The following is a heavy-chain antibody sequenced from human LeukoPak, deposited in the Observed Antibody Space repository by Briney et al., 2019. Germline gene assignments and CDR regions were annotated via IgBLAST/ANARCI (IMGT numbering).Heavy chain of an antibody. CDR1: GGSFSGYY. Sequence: SETLSLTCAVYGGSFSGYYWSWIRQPPGKGLEWIGEINHSGSTNYNPSLKSRVTISVDTSKNQFSLKLSSVTAADTAVYFQAKDVIRYFDWIRHRANYFDYWGQGTLVTVSS. V-gene: IGHV4-34*01. CDR2: INHSGST. CDR3: AKDVIRYFDWIRHRANYFDY. J-gene: IGHJ4*02. D-gene: IGHD3-9*01.